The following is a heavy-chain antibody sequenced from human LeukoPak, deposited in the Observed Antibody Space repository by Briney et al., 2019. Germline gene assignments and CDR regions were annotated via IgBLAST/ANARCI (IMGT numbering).Heavy chain of an antibody. CDR1: GFTFSSYA. CDR3: ARDAYGSPSSGSPFDY. Sequence: PGGSLRLSCEASGFTFSSYAMNWVRQAPGKGLERVSSISSSSSYIYYADSVKGRFTISRDNAKNSLYLQMNSLRAEDTAVYYCARDAYGSPSSGSPFDYWGQGTLVTVSS. J-gene: IGHJ4*02. CDR2: ISSSSSYI. D-gene: IGHD2-15*01. V-gene: IGHV3-21*01.